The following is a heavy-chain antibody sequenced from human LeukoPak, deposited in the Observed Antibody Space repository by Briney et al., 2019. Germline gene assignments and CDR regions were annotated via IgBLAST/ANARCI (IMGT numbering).Heavy chain of an antibody. CDR3: ARAAPDVEWLRFYGMDV. J-gene: IGHJ6*02. D-gene: IGHD5-12*01. Sequence: SQTLSLTCAISGDSVSRNSAVWNWIRQSPSRGLEWLGRTYYRSKWYNDYAVSVKSRITINPDTSKNHFSLQLNSVTPEDTAVYYCARAAPDVEWLRFYGMDVWGQGTTVTVSS. CDR1: GDSVSRNSAV. CDR2: TYYRSKWYN. V-gene: IGHV6-1*01.